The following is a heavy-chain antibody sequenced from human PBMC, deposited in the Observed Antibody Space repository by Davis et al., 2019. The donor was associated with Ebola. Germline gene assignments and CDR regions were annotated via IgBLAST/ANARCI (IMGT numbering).Heavy chain of an antibody. CDR1: SGSITGFY. V-gene: IGHV4-4*07. J-gene: IGHJ2*01. CDR3: ARVEADYSKGHWNWYFDL. Sequence: PSETLSLTCSVSSGSITGFYWSWIRQPAGKGLEWIGHIYTSGSTNYNPSHKSRVTISVDTSKNQFSLRLRSVTAADTAVYHCARVEADYSKGHWNWYFDLWGRGTLVTVSS. CDR2: IYTSGST. D-gene: IGHD4-11*01.